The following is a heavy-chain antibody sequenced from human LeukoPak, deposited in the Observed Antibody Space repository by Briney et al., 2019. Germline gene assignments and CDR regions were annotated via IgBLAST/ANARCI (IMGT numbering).Heavy chain of an antibody. D-gene: IGHD3-3*01. CDR2: ISAYNGNT. Sequence: GSLKVSPKPADSTFSPSGVSLGSGAPGQRLEWMGWISAYNGNTNYAQKLQGRVSTNTGTFSSTTHMELRSLRSDDTAVYASASTHGGVWWFDHWGQGILVTVSS. CDR1: DSTFSPSG. J-gene: IGHJ5*02. V-gene: IGHV1-18*01. CDR3: ASTHGGVWWFDH.